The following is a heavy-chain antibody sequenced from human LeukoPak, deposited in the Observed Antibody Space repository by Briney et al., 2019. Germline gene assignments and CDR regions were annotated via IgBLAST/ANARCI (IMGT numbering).Heavy chain of an antibody. V-gene: IGHV1-69*05. D-gene: IGHD3-22*01. CDR1: GGTFSSYA. Sequence: SVKVSCKASGGTFSSYAISWVRQAPGQGLEWMGGIIPIFGTANYAQKFQGRVTITTDESTSTAYMELSSLRSEDTAVYYCARGGNYYDSSGILAFDYLGQGTLVTVSS. CDR3: ARGGNYYDSSGILAFDY. CDR2: IIPIFGTA. J-gene: IGHJ4*02.